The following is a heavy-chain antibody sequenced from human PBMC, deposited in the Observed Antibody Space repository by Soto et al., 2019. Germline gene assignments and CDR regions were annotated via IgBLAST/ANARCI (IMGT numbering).Heavy chain of an antibody. J-gene: IGHJ5*02. CDR3: AKSGSSGWYGCFDP. CDR2: IYWNDDK. V-gene: IGHV2-5*01. CDR1: VFALRTNGVG. Sequence: APRMVNPTETLTLTCYFSVFALRTNGVGVVWIRQPPGKAMEWLGYIYWNDDKRYRPSLKSMLTITKYTSKNQVVLTMTNMDPVDTATYYCAKSGSSGWYGCFDPWGQRTLVPGSS. D-gene: IGHD6-19*01.